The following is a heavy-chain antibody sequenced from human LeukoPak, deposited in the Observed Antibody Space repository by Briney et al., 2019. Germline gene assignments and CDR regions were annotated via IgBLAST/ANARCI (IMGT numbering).Heavy chain of an antibody. J-gene: IGHJ6*03. CDR1: GGSFSGYY. CDR2: INHSGST. CDR3: ARTGLLWFGYYYYYMDV. D-gene: IGHD3-10*01. Sequence: SETLSLTCAVYGGSFSGYYWSWIRQPPGKGPEWIGEINHSGSTNYNPSLKSRVTISVDTSKNQFSLKLSSVTAADTAVYYCARTGLLWFGYYYYYMDVWGKGTTVTLSS. V-gene: IGHV4-34*01.